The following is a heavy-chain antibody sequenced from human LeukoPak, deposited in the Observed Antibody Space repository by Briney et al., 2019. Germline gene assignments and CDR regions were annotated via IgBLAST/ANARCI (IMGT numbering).Heavy chain of an antibody. CDR3: ARDSNGMDV. CDR2: ISSSGSTI. V-gene: IGHV3-48*03. CDR1: GFTFSSYE. Sequence: GGSLRLSCAASGFTFSSYEMNWVRQAPGKGLEWVSYISSSGSTIYYADSVKGRFTISRDNAKDSLYLQMNSLRAEDTAVYYCARDSNGMDVWGKGTTVTVSS. J-gene: IGHJ6*04.